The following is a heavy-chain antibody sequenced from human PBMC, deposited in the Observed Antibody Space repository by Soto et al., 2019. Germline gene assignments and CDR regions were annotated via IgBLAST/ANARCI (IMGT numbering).Heavy chain of an antibody. J-gene: IGHJ5*02. CDR2: INHRGST. CDR3: ATQGSSWYFRNWFYP. CDR1: GGSFTCYC. Sequence: SETLSLTCAVSGGSFTCYCLSWIRQPAGKGLEWIGEINHRGSTNYNPSLKSRVTISVDTSKNQFSLKLSSVTAAETAVYYCATQGSSWYFRNWFYPWGQGTLVTVSS. V-gene: IGHV4-34*01. D-gene: IGHD6-13*01.